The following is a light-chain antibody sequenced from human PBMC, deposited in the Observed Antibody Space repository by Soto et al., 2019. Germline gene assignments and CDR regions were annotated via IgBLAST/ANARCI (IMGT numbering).Light chain of an antibody. CDR3: AAWDDSLNGWV. Sequence: QSVLTQPPSASGTPGQRVTISCSGSSSNIGSNTVNWYQQLPGTAPKLLIYNNNQWPSGVPDRFSGSKSGTSASLAISGLQSEDEADYHCAAWDDSLNGWVFGGGTKLTVL. V-gene: IGLV1-44*01. J-gene: IGLJ3*02. CDR1: SSNIGSNT. CDR2: NNN.